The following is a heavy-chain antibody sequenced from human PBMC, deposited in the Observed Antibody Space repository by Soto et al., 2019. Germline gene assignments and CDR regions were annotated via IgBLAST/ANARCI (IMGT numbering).Heavy chain of an antibody. J-gene: IGHJ3*01. CDR3: GRDVARPDGGLEL. CDR2: IVKDGSNQ. CDR1: GFTFNKYG. D-gene: IGHD1-1*01. V-gene: IGHV3-33*04. Sequence: QVQLVESGGAVVQPGRSLRLSCAASGFTFNKYGMHWVRQAPGKGLEWLAVIVKDGSNQQYADSAKGRFTISRDNSKNAVYLRLSGLRVDDTSVYYCGRDVARPDGGLELWCQGTVVSGSS.